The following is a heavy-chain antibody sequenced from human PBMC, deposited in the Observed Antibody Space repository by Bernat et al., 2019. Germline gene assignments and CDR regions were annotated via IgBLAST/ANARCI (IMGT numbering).Heavy chain of an antibody. J-gene: IGHJ4*02. CDR3: ASGRRGRDGYNYFDY. V-gene: IGHV3-33*08. D-gene: IGHD5-24*01. CDR2: IWYDGSNK. Sequence: QVQLVESGGGVVQPGRSLRLSCAASGFTFSSYAMHWVRQAPGKGLEWVAVIWYDGSNKDHTDSVKGRFTISRDNSKNTLYLQMNSLRAEDTAVYYCASGRRGRDGYNYFDYWGQGTLVTVSS. CDR1: GFTFSSYA.